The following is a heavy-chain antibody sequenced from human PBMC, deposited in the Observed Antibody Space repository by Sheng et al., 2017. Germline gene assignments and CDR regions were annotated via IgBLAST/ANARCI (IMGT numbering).Heavy chain of an antibody. J-gene: IGHJ6*02. V-gene: IGHV3-33*01. CDR2: IWYDGSNK. Sequence: DLEESGGGVVQPGRSLRLSCAASGFTFSDYGMHWVRQAPGKGLEWLAVIWYDGSNKYYADSVKGRFTISRDNSKNTLYLQMNSLRAEDTAVYYCARDPNPQWLVFRIEVYYGMDVWGQGP. D-gene: IGHD6-19*01. CDR1: GFTFSDYG. CDR3: ARDPNPQWLVFRIEVYYGMDV.